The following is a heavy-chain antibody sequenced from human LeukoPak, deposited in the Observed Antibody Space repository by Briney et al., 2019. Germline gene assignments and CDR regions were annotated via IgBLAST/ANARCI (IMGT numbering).Heavy chain of an antibody. Sequence: SETLSLTCTVSGGSISSYYWSWIRQPPGKGLEWIGYIYYSGSTNYNPSLKSRVTISVDTSKNQFSLKLSSVTAADTAVYYCARSYSSGWYTVFDPWGQGALVTVSS. CDR1: GGSISSYY. D-gene: IGHD6-19*01. CDR3: ARSYSSGWYTVFDP. V-gene: IGHV4-59*01. J-gene: IGHJ5*02. CDR2: IYYSGST.